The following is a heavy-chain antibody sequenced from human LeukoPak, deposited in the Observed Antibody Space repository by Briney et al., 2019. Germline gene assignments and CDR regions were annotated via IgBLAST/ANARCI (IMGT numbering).Heavy chain of an antibody. CDR1: GYSINNYW. D-gene: IGHD5-12*01. Sequence: PGESLKISCKGSGYSINNYWIAWVRQMPGKGLEWMGIIFPGDSDTRYSPSFQGQVTISADKSISTAYLQWSSLKASDTATYYCARLPGSGHATNFDYWGQGTLVTVSS. V-gene: IGHV5-51*01. CDR3: ARLPGSGHATNFDY. J-gene: IGHJ4*02. CDR2: IFPGDSDT.